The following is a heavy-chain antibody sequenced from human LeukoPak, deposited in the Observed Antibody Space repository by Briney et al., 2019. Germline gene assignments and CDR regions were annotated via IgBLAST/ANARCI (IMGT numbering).Heavy chain of an antibody. CDR3: ARSPMIVVVTDFDY. Sequence: GASVKVSCRASGYTFTSYGITWVRQAPGQGLEWMGLISAYNGNTNYAQKLKGRVTMTTDTSTSTAYMELRSLRSDDTAVYYCARSPMIVVVTDFDYWGQGTLVTVSS. CDR2: ISAYNGNT. D-gene: IGHD3-22*01. CDR1: GYTFTSYG. J-gene: IGHJ4*02. V-gene: IGHV1-18*01.